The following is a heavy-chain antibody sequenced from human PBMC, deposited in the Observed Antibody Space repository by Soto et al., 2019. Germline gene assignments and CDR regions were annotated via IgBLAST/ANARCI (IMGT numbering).Heavy chain of an antibody. D-gene: IGHD6-13*01. CDR3: ARDNLRYSSSWYSGYFDY. J-gene: IGHJ4*02. CDR2: ISYDGSNK. Sequence: PGGSLRLSCAASGFTLSSYAMHWVRQAPGKGLEWVAVISYDGSNKYYADSVKGRFTISRDNSKNTLYLQMNSLRAEDTAVYYCARDNLRYSSSWYSGYFDYWGQGTLVTVSS. CDR1: GFTLSSYA. V-gene: IGHV3-30-3*01.